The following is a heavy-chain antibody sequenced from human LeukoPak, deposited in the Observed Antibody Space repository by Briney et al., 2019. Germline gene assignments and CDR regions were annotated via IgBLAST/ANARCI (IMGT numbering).Heavy chain of an antibody. D-gene: IGHD2-2*01. CDR1: VSISSYY. J-gene: IGHJ3*02. Sequence: SATLSLTCTVSVSISSYYWSWIRQPPGQGLEWIGSIYTSGSTNYHPSLKSRVTISLDTSKNQFSLDLSSVAAADTAVYYCARQKCTSTSCLTKNAFDIWGQGTMVTVSS. CDR2: IYTSGST. V-gene: IGHV4-4*09. CDR3: ARQKCTSTSCLTKNAFDI.